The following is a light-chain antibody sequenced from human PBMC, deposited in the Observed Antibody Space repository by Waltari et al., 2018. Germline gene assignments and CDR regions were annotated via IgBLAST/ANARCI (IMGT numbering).Light chain of an antibody. CDR1: GSNIVGTS. V-gene: IGLV1-47*01. CDR3: ASWDDDVSGVV. J-gene: IGLJ2*01. CDR2: KTK. Sequence: HSVLTQPPSASGSPGQRASISCSGCGSNIVGTSVSWYQQFPGSAPTVLLYKTKQRPSGVPDRFSGAKSGTSGSLSSSGLRSEDEAEYYCASWDDDVSGVVFGGGTKLTVL.